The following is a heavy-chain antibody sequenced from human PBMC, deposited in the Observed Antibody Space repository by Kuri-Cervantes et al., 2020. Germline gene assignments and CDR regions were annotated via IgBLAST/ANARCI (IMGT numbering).Heavy chain of an antibody. CDR3: THYYDSSGSFDY. J-gene: IGHJ4*02. CDR1: GFTFSSYG. CDR2: ISSSSSTI. V-gene: IGHV3-48*02. Sequence: GGSLRLSCAASGFTFSSYGMHWVRQAPGKGLEWVSYISSSSSTIYYADSVKGRFTISRDNAKNSLYLQMNSLRDEDTAVYYCTHYYDSSGSFDYWGQGTLVTVSS. D-gene: IGHD3-22*01.